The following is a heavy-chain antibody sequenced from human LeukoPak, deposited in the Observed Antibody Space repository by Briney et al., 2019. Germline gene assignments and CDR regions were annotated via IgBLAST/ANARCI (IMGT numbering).Heavy chain of an antibody. Sequence: PSETLSLTCTVSGGSISSSSYYWGWIRQPPGKGLEWIGSIYYSGSTYHNPSLKSRVTISVDTSKNQFSLKLSSVTAADTAVYYCARDAKRFYAANWFDPWGQGTLVTVSS. D-gene: IGHD2/OR15-2a*01. V-gene: IGHV4-39*02. CDR1: GGSISSSSYY. CDR2: IYYSGST. CDR3: ARDAKRFYAANWFDP. J-gene: IGHJ5*02.